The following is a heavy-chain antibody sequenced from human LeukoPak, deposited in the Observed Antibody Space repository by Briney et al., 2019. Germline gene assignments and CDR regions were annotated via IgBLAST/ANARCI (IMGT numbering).Heavy chain of an antibody. J-gene: IGHJ3*02. CDR2: ISSSGSTI. CDR3: ARGYGSGSYFKDAFDI. Sequence: GGSLRLSCAASGFTFSDYYMSWIRQAPGKGLEWVSYISSSGSTIYYADSVKGRFTISRDNAKNTLYLQINSLRAEDTAVYYCARGYGSGSYFKDAFDIWGQGTMVTVSS. D-gene: IGHD3-10*01. CDR1: GFTFSDYY. V-gene: IGHV3-11*01.